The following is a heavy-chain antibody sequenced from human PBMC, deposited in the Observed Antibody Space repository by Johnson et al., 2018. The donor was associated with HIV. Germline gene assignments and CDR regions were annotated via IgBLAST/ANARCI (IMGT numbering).Heavy chain of an antibody. D-gene: IGHD1-7*01. CDR1: KFTFSTYD. CDR2: ISYDGSNK. Sequence: VQLVESGGGVVQPGRSLRLSCVASKFTFSTYDMHWVRQAPGKGLEWVAVISYDGSNKYYADSVKGRFTISRDNSKNTLYLQMNSLRAEDTAVYYCAKERRNYLVFGAFDIWGQGTMVTVSS. V-gene: IGHV3-30*14. CDR3: AKERRNYLVFGAFDI. J-gene: IGHJ3*02.